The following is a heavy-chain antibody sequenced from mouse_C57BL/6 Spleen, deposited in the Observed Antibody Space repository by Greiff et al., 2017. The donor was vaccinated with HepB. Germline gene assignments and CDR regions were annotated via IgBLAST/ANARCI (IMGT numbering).Heavy chain of an antibody. D-gene: IGHD1-1*01. CDR3: ARYYGSSYAMDY. V-gene: IGHV1-64*01. CDR2: IHPNSGST. CDR1: GYTFTSYW. Sequence: VQLQQPGAELVKPGASVKLSCKASGYTFTSYWMHWVKQRPGQGLEWIGMIHPNSGSTNYNEKFKSKATLTVDKSSSTAYMPLSSLTSEDSAVYYCARYYGSSYAMDYWGQGTSVTVSS. J-gene: IGHJ4*01.